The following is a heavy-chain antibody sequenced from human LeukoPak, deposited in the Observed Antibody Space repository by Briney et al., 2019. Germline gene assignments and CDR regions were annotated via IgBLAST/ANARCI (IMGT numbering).Heavy chain of an antibody. J-gene: IGHJ3*02. Sequence: SETLSLTCTVSGGSISSSSYYWGWIRQPPGKGLEWIGSIYYSGSTYYNPSLKRRVTISVDTSKNQFSLKLSSVTAADTAVYYCARGSELLRFLEWSFAGAFDIWGQGTMVTVSS. CDR1: GGSISSSSYY. CDR2: IYYSGST. D-gene: IGHD3-3*01. CDR3: ARGSELLRFLEWSFAGAFDI. V-gene: IGHV4-39*07.